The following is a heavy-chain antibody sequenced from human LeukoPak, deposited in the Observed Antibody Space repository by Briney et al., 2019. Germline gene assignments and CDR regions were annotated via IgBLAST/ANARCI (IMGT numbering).Heavy chain of an antibody. D-gene: IGHD3-10*01. J-gene: IGHJ4*02. CDR3: ARESNYYGSGGTNY. Sequence: SETLSLTCTVSGGSISSGSYYWSWIRQPAGKGLEWIGRIYTSGSTNYNPSLKSRVTISVDTSKNQFSLKLSSVTAADTAVYYCARESNYYGSGGTNYWGQGTLVTVSS. CDR2: IYTSGST. V-gene: IGHV4-61*02. CDR1: GGSISSGSYY.